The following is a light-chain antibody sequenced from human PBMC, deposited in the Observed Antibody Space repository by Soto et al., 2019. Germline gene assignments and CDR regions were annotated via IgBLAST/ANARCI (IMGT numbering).Light chain of an antibody. CDR3: QQSYSTPWT. CDR1: QSISSY. Sequence: DIQMTQSPSSLSASVGDRVTITCRASQSISSYLNWYQQKPGKAPKLLIYAASSLQTAVPSRFSGSGSGTDFTLTISSLQPEDFATDYCQQSYSTPWTFGQGTKVEIK. CDR2: AAS. J-gene: IGKJ1*01. V-gene: IGKV1-39*01.